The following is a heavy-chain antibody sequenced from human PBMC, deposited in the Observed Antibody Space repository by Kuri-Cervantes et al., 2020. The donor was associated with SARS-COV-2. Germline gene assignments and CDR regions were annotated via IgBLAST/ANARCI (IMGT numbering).Heavy chain of an antibody. V-gene: IGHV3-69-1*01. CDR3: ARDLYDSSGYYSPHVFDY. D-gene: IGHD3-22*01. CDR1: GFTFSSYA. CDR2: ISSSSTI. J-gene: IGHJ4*02. Sequence: GGSLRLSCAASGFTFSSYAMSWVHQAPGKGLEWVSSISSSSTIYYADSVKGRFTISRDNAKNPLYLQMNSLRAEDTAVYYCARDLYDSSGYYSPHVFDYWGQGTLVTVSS.